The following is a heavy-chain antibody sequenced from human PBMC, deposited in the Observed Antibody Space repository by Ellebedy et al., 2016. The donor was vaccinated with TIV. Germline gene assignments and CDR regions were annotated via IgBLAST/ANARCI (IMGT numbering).Heavy chain of an antibody. V-gene: IGHV3-20*04. CDR1: GFTFSSYE. CDR2: INWNGGST. CDR3: ARDPSGGSKEGSVDP. D-gene: IGHD1-26*01. J-gene: IGHJ5*02. Sequence: PGGSLRLSCAASGFTFSSYEMNWVRQAPGKGLEWVSGINWNGGSTGYADSVKGRFTISRDNSKNTLYLQMNSLRAEDTAVYYCARDPSGGSKEGSVDPWGQGTLVTVSS.